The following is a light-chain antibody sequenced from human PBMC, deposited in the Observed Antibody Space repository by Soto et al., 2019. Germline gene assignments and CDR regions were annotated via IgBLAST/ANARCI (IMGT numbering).Light chain of an antibody. Sequence: QSVLPQPPSVSAAPGQKGTISCSGNSSNIANNYVSWYQQLPGTAPKLLIYENNERPSGIPDRFSGTKSGTSATLGITGLQTGDEADYYCGTWDRSRSAVVFGGGTKLTVL. V-gene: IGLV1-51*01. CDR2: ENN. J-gene: IGLJ3*02. CDR3: GTWDRSRSAVV. CDR1: SSNIANNY.